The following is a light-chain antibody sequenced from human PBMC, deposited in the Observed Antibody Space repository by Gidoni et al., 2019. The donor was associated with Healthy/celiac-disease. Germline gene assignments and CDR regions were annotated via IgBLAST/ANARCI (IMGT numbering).Light chain of an antibody. V-gene: IGLV1-40*01. J-gene: IGLJ1*01. Sequence: SVLTQPPSVSGAPGQRVPISCTGSSSNIGAGYDVHWYQQLPGTAPKLLIYGNSNRPSGVTDRFSGSKSGTSASLAITGLQAEDEADYYCQSYDSSLSGYYVFGTGTKVTVL. CDR2: GNS. CDR3: QSYDSSLSGYYV. CDR1: SSNIGAGYD.